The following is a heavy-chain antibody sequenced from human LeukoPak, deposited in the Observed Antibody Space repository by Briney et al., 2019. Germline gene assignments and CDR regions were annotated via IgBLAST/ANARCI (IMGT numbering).Heavy chain of an antibody. J-gene: IGHJ4*02. CDR1: GFTFSSYG. Sequence: GGSLRLSCAGSGFTFSSYGMHWVRQAPGKGLEWVAFIRYDGINKYYADSVKGRFTISRDNSKNTLYLQMNSLRAEDTAVYYCAKDLYSSSSGYFDYWGQGTLVTVSS. V-gene: IGHV3-30*02. CDR3: AKDLYSSSSGYFDY. D-gene: IGHD6-6*01. CDR2: IRYDGINK.